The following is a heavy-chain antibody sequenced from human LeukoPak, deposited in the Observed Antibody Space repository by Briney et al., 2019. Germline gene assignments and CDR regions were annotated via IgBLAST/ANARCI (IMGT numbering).Heavy chain of an antibody. CDR2: IKQDGSEK. CDR1: GFTFSSYW. V-gene: IGHV3-7*01. CDR3: AKDYYYDSSPFFDY. Sequence: GGSLRLSCAASGFTFSSYWMSWVRQAPGKGLEWVANIKQDGSEKYYVDSVKGRFTISRDNAKNSLYLQMNSLRAEDTAVYYCAKDYYYDSSPFFDYWGQGTLVTVSS. D-gene: IGHD3-22*01. J-gene: IGHJ4*02.